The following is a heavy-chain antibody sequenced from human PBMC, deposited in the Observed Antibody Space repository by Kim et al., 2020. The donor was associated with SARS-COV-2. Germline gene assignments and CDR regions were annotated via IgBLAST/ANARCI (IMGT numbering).Heavy chain of an antibody. CDR2: IRSKANSYAT. J-gene: IGHJ6*02. V-gene: IGHV3-73*01. CDR3: TRHGDYDILTGYGMDV. Sequence: GGSLRLSCAASGFTFSGSAMHWVRQASGKGLEWVGRIRSKANSYATAYAASVKGRFTISRDDSKNTAYLQMNSLKTEDTAVYYCTRHGDYDILTGYGMDVWGQGTTVTVSS. D-gene: IGHD3-9*01. CDR1: GFTFSGSA.